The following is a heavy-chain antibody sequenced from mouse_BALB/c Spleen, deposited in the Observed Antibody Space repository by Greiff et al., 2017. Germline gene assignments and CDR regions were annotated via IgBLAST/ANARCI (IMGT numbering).Heavy chain of an antibody. CDR3: AREGDGYFDY. D-gene: IGHD2-3*01. CDR1: GFSLTSYG. V-gene: IGHV2-9*02. J-gene: IGHJ2*01. CDR2: IWAGGST. Sequence: VQLVESGPGLVAPSQSLSITCTVSGFSLTSYGVHWVRQPPGKGLEWLGVIWAGGSTNYNSALMSRLSISKDNSKSQVFLKMNSLQTDDTAMYYCAREGDGYFDYWGQGTTLTVSS.